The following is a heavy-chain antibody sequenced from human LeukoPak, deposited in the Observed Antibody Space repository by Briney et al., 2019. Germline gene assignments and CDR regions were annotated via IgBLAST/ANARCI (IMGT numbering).Heavy chain of an antibody. D-gene: IGHD5-24*01. CDR2: IYYSGST. CDR3: ARDPDGYKFFDY. Sequence: PSETLSLTCTVSGGSISSYYWSWIRQPPGKGLEWIGYIYYSGSTNYNPSLKSRVTISVDTSKNQFSLKLSSVTPADTAVYYCARDPDGYKFFDYWGRGRPVTVST. J-gene: IGHJ4*02. CDR1: GGSISSYY. V-gene: IGHV4-59*01.